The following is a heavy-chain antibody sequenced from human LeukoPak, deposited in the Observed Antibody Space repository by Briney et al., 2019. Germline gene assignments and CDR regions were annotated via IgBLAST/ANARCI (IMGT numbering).Heavy chain of an antibody. Sequence: PSETLSLTCTVSGGSISSYYWSWIRQPPGKGLEWIGYIYYSGSTNYNPSLKSRVTISVDTSKNQFSLKLSSVTAADTAVYYCARLRDSSSSDYYYYGMDVWPRDHGHRLL. D-gene: IGHD6-6*01. CDR3: ARLRDSSSSDYYYYGMDV. V-gene: IGHV4-59*08. CDR2: IYYSGST. CDR1: GGSISSYY. J-gene: IGHJ6*02.